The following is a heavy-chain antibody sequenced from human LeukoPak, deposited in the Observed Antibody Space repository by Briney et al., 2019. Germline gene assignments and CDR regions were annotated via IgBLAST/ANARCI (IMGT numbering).Heavy chain of an antibody. J-gene: IGHJ4*02. D-gene: IGHD1-26*01. CDR3: ARHSGASPHYFDY. Sequence: SETLSLTCTVSGGSISNYYWSWIRQPPGKGLEWIGFIYYSGPTHYNPSLKSRVTMSVATSNNQFSLRLSSVTAADTAIYYCARHSGASPHYFDYWGQGALVTVSS. CDR2: IYYSGPT. V-gene: IGHV4-59*08. CDR1: GGSISNYY.